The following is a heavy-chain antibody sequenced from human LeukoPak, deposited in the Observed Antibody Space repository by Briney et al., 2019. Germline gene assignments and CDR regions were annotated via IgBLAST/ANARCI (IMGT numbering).Heavy chain of an antibody. D-gene: IGHD3-22*01. CDR1: GGSITSNSYY. CDR2: IYYSAST. CDR3: ASLHYYDSTTGGDYFDY. V-gene: IGHV4-39*01. Sequence: PSETLSLTCTVSGGSITSNSYYWGWIRQPPGKGLDWIGSIYYSASTYYNPSLKSRVTISVDTSKNQFSLKLSSVTAADTAVYYCASLHYYDSTTGGDYFDYWGQGTLVTVSS. J-gene: IGHJ4*02.